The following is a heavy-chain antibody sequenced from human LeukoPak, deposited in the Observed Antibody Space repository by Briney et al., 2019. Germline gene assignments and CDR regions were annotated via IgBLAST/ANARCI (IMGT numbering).Heavy chain of an antibody. D-gene: IGHD1-26*01. V-gene: IGHV4-34*01. CDR1: GGSFSGYY. CDR2: INHSGST. J-gene: IGHJ3*02. Sequence: SETLSLTCAVYGGSFSGYYWSWIRQPPGKGLEWIGEINHSGSTNYNPSLKSRVTISVDTSKNQFSLKLSSVTAADTAVYYCAREGVGGSYDAFDIWGQGTVVTVSS. CDR3: AREGVGGSYDAFDI.